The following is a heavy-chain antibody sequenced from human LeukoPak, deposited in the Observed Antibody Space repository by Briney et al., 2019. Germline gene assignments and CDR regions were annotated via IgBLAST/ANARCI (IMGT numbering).Heavy chain of an antibody. J-gene: IGHJ4*02. CDR1: GFTFSDYY. D-gene: IGHD6-19*01. CDR2: ISSSGSTI. CDR3: ARVDCSGWYVFDY. V-gene: IGHV3-11*01. Sequence: GGSLRLSCAASGFTFSDYYMSWIRQAPGKGLEWVSYISSSGSTIYYADSVKGRFTISRDNAKNSLYLQMNSLRAEDTAVYYCARVDCSGWYVFDYWGQGTLVTVSS.